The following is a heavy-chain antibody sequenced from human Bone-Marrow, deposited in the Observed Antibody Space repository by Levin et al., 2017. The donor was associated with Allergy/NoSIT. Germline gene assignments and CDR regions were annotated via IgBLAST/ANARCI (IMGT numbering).Heavy chain of an antibody. Sequence: ASVKVFCKAYGYTLTDYYIHWARQAPGQGLEWMGWINPNSDYTNYAQNFQGRVTLTRDTSINTAYMELNNLKSDDTGVYYCAREAYSTSSFDNWGQGTLVTVSS. V-gene: IGHV1-2*02. CDR3: AREAYSTSSFDN. CDR1: GYTLTDYY. CDR2: INPNSDYT. D-gene: IGHD6-6*01. J-gene: IGHJ4*02.